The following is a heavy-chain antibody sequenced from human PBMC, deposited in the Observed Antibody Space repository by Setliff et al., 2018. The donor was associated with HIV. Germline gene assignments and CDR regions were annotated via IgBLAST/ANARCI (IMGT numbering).Heavy chain of an antibody. Sequence: SETLSLTCAVYGGSLSGFYWTFIRQSPGKGLEWIGEVTHSGSTTYDPSLKSRITISVDTSKNQFSLKLSSVTAADTAVYYCAREATYYYDGSGYYYFDYWGQGILVTVSS. D-gene: IGHD3-22*01. CDR3: AREATYYYDGSGYYYFDY. CDR1: GGSLSGFY. J-gene: IGHJ4*02. V-gene: IGHV4-34*01. CDR2: VTHSGST.